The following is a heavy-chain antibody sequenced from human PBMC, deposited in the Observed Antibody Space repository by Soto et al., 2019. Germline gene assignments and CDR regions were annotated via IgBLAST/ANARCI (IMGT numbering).Heavy chain of an antibody. CDR3: ASDIPTRINVLRYFDPA. Sequence: SETLSLTCTVSGGSISSGGYYWSWIRQHPGKGLEWIGYIYYSGSTYYNPSLKSRVTISVDTSKNQFSLKLSSVTAADTAVYYCASDIPTRINVLRYFDPAWDQGTLVTVSS. CDR1: GGSISSGGYY. V-gene: IGHV4-31*03. D-gene: IGHD3-9*01. J-gene: IGHJ5*02. CDR2: IYYSGST.